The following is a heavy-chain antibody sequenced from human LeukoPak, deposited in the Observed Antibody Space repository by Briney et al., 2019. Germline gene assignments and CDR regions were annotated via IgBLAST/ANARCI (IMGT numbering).Heavy chain of an antibody. D-gene: IGHD2/OR15-2a*01. CDR1: GGSISSYY. CDR2: IYYSGSI. CDR3: AREIGGY. V-gene: IGHV4-59*01. J-gene: IGHJ4*02. Sequence: SETLSLTCTVSGGSISSYYWSWIWQPPGKGLEWIGYIYYSGSINYNPSLKSRVTISVDTSKNQFSLKLSSVTAADTAVYYCAREIGGYWGQGTLVTVSS.